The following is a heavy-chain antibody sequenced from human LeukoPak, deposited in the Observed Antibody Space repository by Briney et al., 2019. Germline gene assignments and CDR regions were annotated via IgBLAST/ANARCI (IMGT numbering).Heavy chain of an antibody. D-gene: IGHD3-16*01. Sequence: PGGSLRLSCAASGFTVSTNYISCVRQAPGKGLEWVSVIYRDGDTYYADSVKGRFTISRDSSKNILYLQMNSLRAEDTAVYYCARDVFDRGLQWYFDLWGRGTVITVSS. J-gene: IGHJ2*01. CDR1: GFTVSTNY. V-gene: IGHV3-53*01. CDR3: ARDVFDRGLQWYFDL. CDR2: IYRDGDT.